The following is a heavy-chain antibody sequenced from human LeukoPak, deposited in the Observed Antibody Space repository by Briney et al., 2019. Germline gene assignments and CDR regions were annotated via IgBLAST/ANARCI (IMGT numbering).Heavy chain of an antibody. CDR2: FDPEDGET. Sequence: ASVKVSCKVSGYTLTKLSMHWVRQAPGKGLEWMGGFDPEDGETIYAQKFQGRVTMTEDTSTDTAYMELSILRSEYTALYYCATLMDTAMARWGQGTLVTVSS. CDR1: GYTLTKLS. CDR3: ATLMDTAMAR. J-gene: IGHJ4*02. D-gene: IGHD5-18*01. V-gene: IGHV1-24*01.